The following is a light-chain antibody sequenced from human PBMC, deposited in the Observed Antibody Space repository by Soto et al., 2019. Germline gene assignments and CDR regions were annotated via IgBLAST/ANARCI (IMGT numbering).Light chain of an antibody. CDR2: ENN. J-gene: IGLJ2*01. V-gene: IGLV1-51*02. CDR3: GTWDSSLSAI. Sequence: QSVLTQPPSVSAAPGQKVTISCSGSSSNIGNNYVSWYQQLPGTAPKLLIYENNKRPSGIPDRFSGSKSGTSATLGITGLQTGDEADYYCGTWDSSLSAIFGGGTKVTGL. CDR1: SSNIGNNY.